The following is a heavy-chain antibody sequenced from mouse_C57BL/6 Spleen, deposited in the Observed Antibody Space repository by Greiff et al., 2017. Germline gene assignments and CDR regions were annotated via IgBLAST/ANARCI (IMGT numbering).Heavy chain of an antibody. J-gene: IGHJ2*01. Sequence: QVQLQQPGAELVRPGTSVKLSCKASGYTFTSYWMHWVQQRPGQGLEWIGVIDPSDSYTNYNQKFKGKANLTVDTSSSTAYMQLRSLTSEDSAVYYCARGNYYGSSDYWGQGTTLTVSS. V-gene: IGHV1-59*01. D-gene: IGHD1-1*01. CDR1: GYTFTSYW. CDR3: ARGNYYGSSDY. CDR2: IDPSDSYT.